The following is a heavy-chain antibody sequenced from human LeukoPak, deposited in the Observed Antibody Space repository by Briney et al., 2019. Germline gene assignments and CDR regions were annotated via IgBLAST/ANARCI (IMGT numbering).Heavy chain of an antibody. D-gene: IGHD1-26*01. J-gene: IGHJ3*02. Sequence: SVKVSCKASGGTFSSYAISWVRQAPGQGHEWMGGIIPIFGTANYAQKFQGRVTITADESTSTAYMELSSLRSEDTAVYYCARASGSYSYSAFDIWGQGTMVTVSS. CDR1: GGTFSSYA. V-gene: IGHV1-69*13. CDR3: ARASGSYSYSAFDI. CDR2: IIPIFGTA.